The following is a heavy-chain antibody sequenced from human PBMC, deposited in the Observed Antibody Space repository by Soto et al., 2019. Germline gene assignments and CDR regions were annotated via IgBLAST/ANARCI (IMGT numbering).Heavy chain of an antibody. J-gene: IGHJ4*02. CDR1: GYTFTSYA. D-gene: IGHD6-19*01. CDR2: INAGNGNT. V-gene: IGHV1-3*01. Sequence: ASVKVSCKASGYTFTSYAMHWVRQAPRQRLEWMGWINAGNGNTKYSQKFQGRVTITRDTSASTAYMELSSLRSEDTAVYYCARSSSGWLNHFDYWGQGTLVTVSS. CDR3: ARSSSGWLNHFDY.